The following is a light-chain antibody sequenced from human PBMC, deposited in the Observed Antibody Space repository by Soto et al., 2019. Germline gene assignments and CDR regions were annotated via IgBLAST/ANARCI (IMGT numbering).Light chain of an antibody. V-gene: IGKV3-11*01. CDR1: QSVRSY. Sequence: EIVLTQSPATLSLSPVEIATLSFMASQSVRSYLAWYQQKPGQAPRLLIYDASNRATGIPARFSGSGSGTDFTLTISSLQSEDFAVYYCQHYNTWPLTFGGGTNVDIK. CDR2: DAS. CDR3: QHYNTWPLT. J-gene: IGKJ4*01.